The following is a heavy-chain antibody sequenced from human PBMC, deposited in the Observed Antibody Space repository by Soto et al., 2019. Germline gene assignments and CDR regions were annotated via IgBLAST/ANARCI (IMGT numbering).Heavy chain of an antibody. CDR2: IYYSGST. CDR1: GGSISSGGYY. J-gene: IGHJ5*02. V-gene: IGHV4-31*03. Sequence: SLSLTCTVSGGSISSGGYYWSWILQHPGKGLEWIGYIYYSGSTYYNPSLKSRVTISVDTSKNQFSLKLSSVTAADTAVYYCARAGIAAAATGGWFDPWGQGTLVTVSS. CDR3: ARAGIAAAATGGWFDP. D-gene: IGHD6-13*01.